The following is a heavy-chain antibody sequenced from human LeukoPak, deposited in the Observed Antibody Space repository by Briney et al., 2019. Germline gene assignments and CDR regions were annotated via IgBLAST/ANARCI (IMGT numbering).Heavy chain of an antibody. CDR3: ARDHHIVVVPAASSGGWFDP. D-gene: IGHD2-2*01. Sequence: ASVKVSCKASGYTSTSYGISWVRQAPGQRLEWMGWISAYNGNTNYAQKLQGRVTMTTDTSTSTAYMELRSLRSDDTAVYYCARDHHIVVVPAASSGGWFDPWGQGTLVTVSS. CDR1: GYTSTSYG. CDR2: ISAYNGNT. V-gene: IGHV1-18*01. J-gene: IGHJ5*02.